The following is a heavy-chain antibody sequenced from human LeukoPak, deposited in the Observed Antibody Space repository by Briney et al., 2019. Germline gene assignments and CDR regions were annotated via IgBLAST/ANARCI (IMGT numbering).Heavy chain of an antibody. J-gene: IGHJ6*03. D-gene: IGHD6-13*01. CDR3: AREGGSPIAAAGPHYYYYYYMDV. CDR1: GYTFTGYY. Sequence: ASVKVSCKASGYTFTGYYMHWVRQAPGQGLEWMGWINPNSGGTNYAQKFQGRVTTTRDTSISTAYMELSRLRSDDTAVYYCAREGGSPIAAAGPHYYYYYYMDVWGKGTTVTVSS. CDR2: INPNSGGT. V-gene: IGHV1-2*02.